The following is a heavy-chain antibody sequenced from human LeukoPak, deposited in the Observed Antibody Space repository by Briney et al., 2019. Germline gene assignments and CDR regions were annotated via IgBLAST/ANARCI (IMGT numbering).Heavy chain of an antibody. V-gene: IGHV3-48*01. J-gene: IGHJ3*02. CDR2: ISSSSSTI. CDR3: ARKSPAAFDAFDI. D-gene: IGHD2-2*01. Sequence: GGSLRLSCAASGFTFSSYSMNWVRQAPGKGLEWVSYISSSSSTIYYADSVKGRFTISRDNAKNSLYLQMNSLRAEDTAVYYCARKSPAAFDAFDIWGQGTMVTVSS. CDR1: GFTFSSYS.